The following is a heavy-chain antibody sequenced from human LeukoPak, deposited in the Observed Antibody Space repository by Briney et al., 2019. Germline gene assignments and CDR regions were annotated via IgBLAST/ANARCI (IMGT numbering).Heavy chain of an antibody. D-gene: IGHD6-19*01. CDR1: GGSISSYY. CDR3: ARGRVSSGMGY. V-gene: IGHV4-59*12. CDR2: IYYSGST. J-gene: IGHJ4*02. Sequence: SETLSLTCTVSGGSISSYYWSWIRQPPGKGLEWIGYIYYSGSTNYNPSLKSRVTISVDTSKNQFSLKLSSVTAADTAVYYCARGRVSSGMGYWGQGTLVTVSS.